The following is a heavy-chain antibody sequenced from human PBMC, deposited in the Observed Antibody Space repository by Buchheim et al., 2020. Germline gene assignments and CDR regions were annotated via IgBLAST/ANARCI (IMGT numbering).Heavy chain of an antibody. CDR3: ARQVYCSGGSCYSDY. D-gene: IGHD2-15*01. J-gene: IGHJ4*02. V-gene: IGHV3-21*01. Sequence: DVQLVESGGGLVQPGGSLRLSCAASGFTFSRYNINWVRQAPGKGLEWVSSISSSGSYIYYADSVKGRFTISRDNAKNSLYLQMNSLRAEDTAVYYCARQVYCSGGSCYSDYWGQGTL. CDR1: GFTFSRYN. CDR2: ISSSGSYI.